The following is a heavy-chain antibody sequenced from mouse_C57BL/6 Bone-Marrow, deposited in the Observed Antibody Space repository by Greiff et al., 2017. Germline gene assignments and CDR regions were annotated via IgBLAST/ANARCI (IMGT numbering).Heavy chain of an antibody. CDR1: GFNIKDDY. V-gene: IGHV14-4*01. D-gene: IGHD2-4*01. J-gene: IGHJ3*01. CDR3: TTHYDYLWFAY. Sequence: VQLQQSGAELVRPGASVKLSCTASGFNIKDDYMPWVKQRPEQGLEWIGWIDPENGDTEYASKFQGKATITADTSSNTAYLQLSSLTSEDTAVYYCTTHYDYLWFAYWGQGTLVTVSA. CDR2: IDPENGDT.